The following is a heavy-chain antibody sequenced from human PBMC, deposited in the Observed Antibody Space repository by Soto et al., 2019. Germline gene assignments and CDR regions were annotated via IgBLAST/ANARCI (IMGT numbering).Heavy chain of an antibody. CDR1: GYTFTSYD. CDR3: ARANRQYSSSWDEGRYYYMDV. D-gene: IGHD6-13*01. CDR2: MNPNSGNT. J-gene: IGHJ6*03. Sequence: GASVKVSCKASGYTFTSYDINWVRQATGQGLEWMGWMNPNSGNTGYAQKFQGRVTMTRNTSISTAYMELSSLRSEDTAVYYCARANRQYSSSWDEGRYYYMDVWGKGTTVTVSS. V-gene: IGHV1-8*01.